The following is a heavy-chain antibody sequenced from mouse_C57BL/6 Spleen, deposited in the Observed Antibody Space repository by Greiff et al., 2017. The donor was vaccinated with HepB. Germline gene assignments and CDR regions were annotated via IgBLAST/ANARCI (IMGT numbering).Heavy chain of an antibody. D-gene: IGHD2-3*01. CDR1: GFSLTSYG. CDR3: ARDDGSPFAY. CDR2: IWSGGST. V-gene: IGHV2-2*01. J-gene: IGHJ3*01. Sequence: QVQLQQSGPGLVQPSQSLSITCTVSGFSLTSYGVHWVRQSPGKGLEWLGVIWSGGSTDYNAAFISRLSISKDNSKSQVFFKMNSLQADDTAIYYCARDDGSPFAYWGQGTLVTVSA.